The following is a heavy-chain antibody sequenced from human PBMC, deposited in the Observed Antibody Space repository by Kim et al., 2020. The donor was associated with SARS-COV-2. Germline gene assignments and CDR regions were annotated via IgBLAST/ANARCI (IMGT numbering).Heavy chain of an antibody. D-gene: IGHD6-13*01. CDR3: AKDVRSGSWDDWYFDL. Sequence: GGSLRLSCAASGFTFGDYAMHWVRQTPGKGLEWVSGINWNSGNIGYADSVKGRFTISRDNAKNSLYLQMNSLRGEDTALYYCAKDVRSGSWDDWYFDLWGRGTLVTVSS. J-gene: IGHJ2*01. CDR1: GFTFGDYA. CDR2: INWNSGNI. V-gene: IGHV3-9*01.